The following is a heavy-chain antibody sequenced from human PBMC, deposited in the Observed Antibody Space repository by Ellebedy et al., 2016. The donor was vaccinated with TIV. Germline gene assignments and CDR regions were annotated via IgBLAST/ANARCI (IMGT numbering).Heavy chain of an antibody. D-gene: IGHD6-19*01. V-gene: IGHV1-69*13. CDR1: GGTFGRNT. Sequence: SVKVSCKTSGGTFGRNTFTWVRLAPGQGLEWMGGVVPMFGDKRYAREFQGRVHFTADASTTTVYMELRRLTPKDTATYYCARDSSLRGPVVGEYYYDGMDVWGQGTTVTVSS. J-gene: IGHJ6*02. CDR3: ARDSSLRGPVVGEYYYDGMDV. CDR2: VVPMFGDK.